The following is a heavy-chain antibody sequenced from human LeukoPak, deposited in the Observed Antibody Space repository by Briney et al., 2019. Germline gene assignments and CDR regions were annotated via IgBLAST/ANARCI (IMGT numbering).Heavy chain of an antibody. CDR3: AIPLLTGDPPFDY. Sequence: VASVKVSCKASGYTFTGYYMHWVRQAPGQGLEWMGWINSNSGGTNYAQKFQGRVTMTRDTSISTAYMELSRLRSDDTAVYYCAIPLLTGDPPFDYWGQGTLVTVSS. CDR2: INSNSGGT. CDR1: GYTFTGYY. V-gene: IGHV1-2*02. J-gene: IGHJ4*02. D-gene: IGHD7-27*01.